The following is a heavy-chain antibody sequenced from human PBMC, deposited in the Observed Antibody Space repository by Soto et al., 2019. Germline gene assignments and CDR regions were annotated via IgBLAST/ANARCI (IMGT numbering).Heavy chain of an antibody. D-gene: IGHD2-21*01. CDR1: GGSISSGGYY. V-gene: IGHV4-30-4*01. CDR3: VSSYCGGARCPGLDV. Sequence: QVQLQESGPGLVKPSQTLSLTCTVSGGSISSGGYYWNWIRQPPGKVLEWIGYISHSGNTYYNSSLKSRLTMSLDTSRNQFSRSLSSVTAAYTAVYYCVSSYCGGARCPGLDVWGLGTTVTVSS. CDR2: ISHSGNT. J-gene: IGHJ6*02.